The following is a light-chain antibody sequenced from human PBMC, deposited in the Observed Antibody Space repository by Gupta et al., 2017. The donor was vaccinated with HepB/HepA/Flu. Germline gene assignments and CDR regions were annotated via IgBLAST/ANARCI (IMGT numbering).Light chain of an antibody. Sequence: SELSHLPSLSGTQGQSVFLPCTLTSAHTGGGYDIHWYQQLPAPAPILVIYANNNRPSGLPDRFSGSSSGTSATLAISGRQAEDEGDYYCQSYDSSRRACVFGGGTKVTVL. CDR1: SAHTGGGYD. CDR2: ANN. J-gene: IGLJ2*01. V-gene: IGLV1-40*01. CDR3: QSYDSSRRACV.